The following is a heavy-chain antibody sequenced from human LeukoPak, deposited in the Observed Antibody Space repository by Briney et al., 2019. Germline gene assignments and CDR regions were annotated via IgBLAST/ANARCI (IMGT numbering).Heavy chain of an antibody. CDR1: GFTFSNYA. CDR2: ISRNGDNT. D-gene: IGHD3-10*01. V-gene: IGHV3-64*01. J-gene: IGHJ4*02. CDR3: ARVGDINYFDY. Sequence: GGSLRLSCAASGFTFSNYAMHWVRQAPGKGLEYVSAISRNGDNTYYANSVTGRFTISRDNSKNTLWLLMGSLRADDMAMYYCARVGDINYFDYWGQGTLVTVSS.